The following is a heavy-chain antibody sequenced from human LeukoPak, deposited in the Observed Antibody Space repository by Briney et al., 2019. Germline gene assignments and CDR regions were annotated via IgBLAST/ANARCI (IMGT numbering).Heavy chain of an antibody. CDR1: GFTFGSYA. Sequence: GGSLRLSCAAYGFTFGSYAMSWVRQAPGKGLAWVSGISTSGSATYYADSVKGRFTISRDNSKNTVFLQMNSLRAEDTAVYYCAKVGCFSTSCHEDYWGQGTLVTVSS. V-gene: IGHV3-23*01. D-gene: IGHD2-2*01. CDR3: AKVGCFSTSCHEDY. CDR2: ISTSGSAT. J-gene: IGHJ4*02.